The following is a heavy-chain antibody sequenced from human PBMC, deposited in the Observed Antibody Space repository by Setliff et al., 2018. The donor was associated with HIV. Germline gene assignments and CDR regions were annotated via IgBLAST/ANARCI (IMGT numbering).Heavy chain of an antibody. V-gene: IGHV2-5*02. J-gene: IGHJ1*01. D-gene: IGHD3-9*01. Sequence: SGPTLVNPTAPLTLTCSFSEFSLSTSGVGVGWIRQPPGKAPEWLAVVYWDDEKLYNPSLKNRLNVTKAVLTLTDMDPADTATYFCLYSRYFDIGACWGPGILVTVSS. CDR3: LYSRYFDIGAC. CDR2: VYWDDEK. CDR1: EFSLSTSGVG.